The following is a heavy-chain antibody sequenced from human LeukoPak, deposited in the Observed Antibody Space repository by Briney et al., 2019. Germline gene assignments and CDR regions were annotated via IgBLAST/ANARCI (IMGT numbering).Heavy chain of an antibody. CDR3: ARDLTPGDILTGGFDY. CDR2: INPNSGGT. V-gene: IGHV1-2*02. Sequence: GASVRVSCKASGYTVTGYYMHWVRQAPGKGLEWMGWINPNSGGTNYAQKFQGRVTMTRDTSISTAYMELSRLRSDDTAVYYCARDLTPGDILTGGFDYWGQGTLVTVSS. J-gene: IGHJ4*02. D-gene: IGHD3-9*01. CDR1: GYTVTGYY.